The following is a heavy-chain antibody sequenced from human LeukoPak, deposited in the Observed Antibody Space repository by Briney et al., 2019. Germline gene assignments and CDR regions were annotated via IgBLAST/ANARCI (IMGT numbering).Heavy chain of an antibody. V-gene: IGHV4-31*03. J-gene: IGHJ4*02. D-gene: IGHD6-6*01. CDR3: ARGIEYSSSSFDY. CDR1: GGSISSGGYY. CDR2: IYYSGST. Sequence: KTSQTLSLTCTVSGGSISSGGYYWSWIRQHPGKGLEWIGYIYYSGSTYYNPSLKSRVTISVDTSKNQFSLKLSSVTAADTAVYYCARGIEYSSSSFDYWGQGTLVTVSS.